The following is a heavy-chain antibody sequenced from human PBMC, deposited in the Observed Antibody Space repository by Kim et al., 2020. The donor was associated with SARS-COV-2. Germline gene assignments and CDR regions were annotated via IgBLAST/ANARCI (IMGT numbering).Heavy chain of an antibody. D-gene: IGHD6-19*01. J-gene: IGHJ4*02. CDR1: GYTFTGYY. CDR2: INPNSGGT. V-gene: IGHV1-2*02. CDR3: AREKIAVAGTDVDY. Sequence: ASVKVSCKASGYTFTGYYMHWVRQAPGQGLEWMGWINPNSGGTNYAQKFQGRVTMTRDTSISTAYMELSRLRSDDTAVYYCAREKIAVAGTDVDYWGQGTLVTVSS.